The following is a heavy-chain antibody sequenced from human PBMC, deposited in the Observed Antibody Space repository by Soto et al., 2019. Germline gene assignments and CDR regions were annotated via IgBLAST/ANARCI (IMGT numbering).Heavy chain of an antibody. Sequence: QVQLQQWGAGLLKPSETLSLTCAVYGGSFSGYYWSWIRQPPGKGLEWIGEINHSGSTNYNPSLKSRVTISVDTSKNQFSLKLSSVTAADTAVYYCARGRTDYDSLTGYYRGNWFDPWGQGTLVTVSS. CDR2: INHSGST. CDR3: ARGRTDYDSLTGYYRGNWFDP. V-gene: IGHV4-34*01. CDR1: GGSFSGYY. J-gene: IGHJ5*02. D-gene: IGHD3-9*01.